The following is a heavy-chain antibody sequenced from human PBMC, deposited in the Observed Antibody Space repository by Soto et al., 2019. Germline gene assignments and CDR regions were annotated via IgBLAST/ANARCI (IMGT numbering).Heavy chain of an antibody. Sequence: ASVKLFWCPSTFALSAYYMYCVQQAPGRGREWVGRINPNSGDTNYAQSFQGRVTMTRDTSIRTAYLELSTLRFDDTAFYYGSAVEQARNGMDIWGLGTLVTVS. D-gene: IGHD2-8*01. CDR2: INPNSGDT. CDR1: TFALSAYY. CDR3: SAVEQARNGMDI. J-gene: IGHJ4*02. V-gene: IGHV1-2*06.